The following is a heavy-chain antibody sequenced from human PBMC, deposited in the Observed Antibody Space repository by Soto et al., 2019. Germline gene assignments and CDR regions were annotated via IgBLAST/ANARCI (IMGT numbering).Heavy chain of an antibody. D-gene: IGHD6-13*01. CDR1: GYTFTGYY. CDR3: ARAGSIAAAGDAFDI. CDR2: INPNSGGT. J-gene: IGHJ3*02. V-gene: IGHV1-2*04. Sequence: ASVKVSCKASGYTFTGYYMHWVRQAPGQGLEWMGWINPNSGGTNYAQKFQGWVTMTRDTSISTAYMELSRLRSDDTAVYYCARAGSIAAAGDAFDIWXQGTMVTVSS.